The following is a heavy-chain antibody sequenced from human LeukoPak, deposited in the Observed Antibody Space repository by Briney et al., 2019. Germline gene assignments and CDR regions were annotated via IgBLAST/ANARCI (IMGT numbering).Heavy chain of an antibody. CDR3: STATHD. CDR1: GFTFSNAW. Sequence: PGGSLTLSCAASGFTFSNAWMSWVRQAPGKGLEWVGRIKTKTDSGTPDYAAPVKGRFTISRDDSKNTLYLLMNSLKTEDTAVYYYSTATHDWGQGTLVTVSS. CDR2: IKTKTDSGTP. V-gene: IGHV3-15*01. J-gene: IGHJ4*02.